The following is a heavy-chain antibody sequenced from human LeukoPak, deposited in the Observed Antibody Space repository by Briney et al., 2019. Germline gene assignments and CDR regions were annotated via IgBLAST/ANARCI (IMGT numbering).Heavy chain of an antibody. D-gene: IGHD6-6*01. CDR2: IYYSGST. CDR1: GGSISTYH. CDR3: ARVDIKGIAARGVFYY. J-gene: IGHJ4*02. Sequence: SETLSLTCTVSGGSISTYHWSWIRQPPGKGLEWIGSIYYSGSTYYNPSLKSRVTISVDTSKNQFSLKLSSVTAADTAVYYCARVDIKGIAARGVFYYWGQGTLVTVSS. V-gene: IGHV4-59*08.